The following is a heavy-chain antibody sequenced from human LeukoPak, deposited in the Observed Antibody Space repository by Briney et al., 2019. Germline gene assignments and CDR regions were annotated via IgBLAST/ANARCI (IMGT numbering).Heavy chain of an antibody. Sequence: ASVKVSCKASGYTFTSYSINWVRQAPGQGLEWMGWISGYNGDTHYAQNLQDRVTMTTDTSTSTAYMDVRSLRSDDTAVYYCARAGADSAAYFYYAMDVWGQGTTVTVSS. J-gene: IGHJ6*02. CDR1: GYTFTSYS. D-gene: IGHD2-15*01. CDR3: ARAGADSAAYFYYAMDV. V-gene: IGHV1-18*01. CDR2: ISGYNGDT.